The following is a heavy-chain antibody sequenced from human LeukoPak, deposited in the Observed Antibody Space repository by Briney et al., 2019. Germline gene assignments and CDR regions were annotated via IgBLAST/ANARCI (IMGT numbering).Heavy chain of an antibody. CDR3: ARETSVTRPFDF. J-gene: IGHJ4*02. CDR2: IKQDGSEK. D-gene: IGHD4-17*01. V-gene: IGHV3-7*01. Sequence: GGSLRLSCAASGFTLSSYAMSWVRQAPGKGLEWVANIKQDGSEKYYVDSVKGRFTISRDNAKNSLYLQMNSLRAEDAAVYYCARETSVTRPFDFWGQGTLVTVSS. CDR1: GFTLSSYA.